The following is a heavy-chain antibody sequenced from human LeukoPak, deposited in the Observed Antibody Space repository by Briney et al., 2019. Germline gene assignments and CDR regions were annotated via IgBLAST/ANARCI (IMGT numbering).Heavy chain of an antibody. CDR2: ISSSSSTI. J-gene: IGHJ4*02. CDR3: ARDSDDYGDPNDY. CDR1: GFTFSSYS. V-gene: IGHV3-48*04. D-gene: IGHD4-17*01. Sequence: PGGSLRLSCAASGFTFSSYSMNWVRQAPGKGLEWVSYISSSSSTIYYADSVKGRFTISRDNAKNSLYLQMNSLRAEDTAVYYCARDSDDYGDPNDYWGQGTLVTVSS.